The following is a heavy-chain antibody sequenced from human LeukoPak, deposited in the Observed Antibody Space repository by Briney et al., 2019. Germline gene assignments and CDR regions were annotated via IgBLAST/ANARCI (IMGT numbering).Heavy chain of an antibody. V-gene: IGHV3-74*01. CDR3: ATDRPHPRNEPTNFDY. CDR1: GFTFSSYW. CDR2: IRSDGSST. J-gene: IGHJ4*02. D-gene: IGHD1-1*01. Sequence: GGSLRLSCAASGFTFSSYWMHWVRQAPGKGLVWVSRIRSDGSSTTYADSVKGRFTISRDNTKNTLYLQMSSLRAEDTAVYYCATDRPHPRNEPTNFDYWGQGTLVTVSS.